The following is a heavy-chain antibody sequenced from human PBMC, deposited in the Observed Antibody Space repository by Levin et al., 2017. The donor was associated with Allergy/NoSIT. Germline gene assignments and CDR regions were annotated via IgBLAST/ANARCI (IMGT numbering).Heavy chain of an antibody. D-gene: IGHD3-3*01. Sequence: SVKVSCKASGFTFTSSAMQWVRQARGQRLEWIGWIVVGSGNTNYAQKFQERVTITRDMSTSTAYMELSSLRSEDTAVYYCAAERRDYDFWGGYYTGVGMDVWGQGTTVTVSS. V-gene: IGHV1-58*02. CDR2: IVVGSGNT. CDR3: AAERRDYDFWGGYYTGVGMDV. CDR1: GFTFTSSA. J-gene: IGHJ6*02.